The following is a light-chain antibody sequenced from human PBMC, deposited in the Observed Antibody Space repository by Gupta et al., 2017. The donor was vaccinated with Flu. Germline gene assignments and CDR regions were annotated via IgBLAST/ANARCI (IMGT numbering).Light chain of an antibody. V-gene: IGLV1-40*01. CDR3: KSYDNSLRYGR. J-gene: IGLJ2*01. CDR2: DNT. Sequence: QSVLTQPPSVSGALGQRVTISCTGSSSNIGAGYNVHWYLRLPETAPRLLIYDNTNRPSGVPDRVSGSKSGTSASRVITVLQADDEAQYYCKSYDNSLRYGRFGGGTELTVL. CDR1: SSNIGAGYN.